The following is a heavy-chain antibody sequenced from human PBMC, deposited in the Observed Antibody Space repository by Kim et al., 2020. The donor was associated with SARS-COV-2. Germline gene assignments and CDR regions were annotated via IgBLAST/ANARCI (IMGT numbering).Heavy chain of an antibody. CDR2: IIPNLGIA. Sequence: SVKVSCKASGGTFSSYAISWVRQAPGQGLEWMGRIIPNLGIANYAQKFQGRVTITADNSTSTAYMELSSLRSEDTAVYYCAGERWKGYKAGMDDWGHGTTVTVSS. V-gene: IGHV1-69*04. J-gene: IGHJ6*02. CDR1: GGTFSSYA. D-gene: IGHD1-20*01. CDR3: AGERWKGYKAGMDD.